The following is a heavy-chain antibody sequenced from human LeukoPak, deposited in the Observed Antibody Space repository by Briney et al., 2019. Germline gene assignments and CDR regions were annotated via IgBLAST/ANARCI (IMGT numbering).Heavy chain of an antibody. CDR1: GGTFSSYA. CDR2: IIPIFGTA. D-gene: IGHD1-26*01. J-gene: IGHJ6*02. Sequence: SVKVSCKASGGTFSSYAISWVRQAPGQGLEWMGGIIPIFGTANYAQKFQGRVTITADESTSTAYMERSSLRSEDTAVYYCARVVGGPNYYYYYGMDVWGQGTTVTVSS. CDR3: ARVVGGPNYYYYYGMDV. V-gene: IGHV1-69*01.